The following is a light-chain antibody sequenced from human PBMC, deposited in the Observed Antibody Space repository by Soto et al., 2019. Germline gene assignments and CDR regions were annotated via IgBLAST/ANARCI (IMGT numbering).Light chain of an antibody. V-gene: IGKV3-15*01. CDR1: QSVTSN. CDR2: GAS. CDR3: LQYSTGLRT. J-gene: IGKJ1*01. Sequence: EVVMTQSPASLSVSPGERATLFCRASQSVTSNLAWYQQRPGQAPRLLIYGASTRATGIPARFSGSGSGTEFTLTISSLQSEDFAVYYCLQYSTGLRTFGQGTKVEIK.